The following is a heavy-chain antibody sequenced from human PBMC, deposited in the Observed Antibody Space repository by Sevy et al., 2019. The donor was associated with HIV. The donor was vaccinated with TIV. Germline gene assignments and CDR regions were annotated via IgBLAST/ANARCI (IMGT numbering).Heavy chain of an antibody. CDR3: ATGGHYDTSDYSQWYYYGMDV. CDR2: IYTSGSI. Sequence: SETLSLTCTVSGGSISSYYWSWIRQPAGKGLEWIGRIYTSGSINYNPSFKSRVTMSVDASKNQFSLKLSSVTAADTAVYYCATGGHYDTSDYSQWYYYGMDVWGQGTTVTVSS. D-gene: IGHD3-22*01. V-gene: IGHV4-4*07. J-gene: IGHJ6*02. CDR1: GGSISSYY.